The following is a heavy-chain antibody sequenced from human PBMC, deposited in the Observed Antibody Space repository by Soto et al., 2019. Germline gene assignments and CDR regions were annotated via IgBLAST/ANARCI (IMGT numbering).Heavy chain of an antibody. CDR3: ATRLPDYYYYGMDV. CDR1: GGTFSSYA. V-gene: IGHV1-69*13. CDR2: IIPIFGTA. J-gene: IGHJ6*02. D-gene: IGHD3-16*01. Sequence: ASVKVSCKASGGTFSSYAISWVRQAPGQGLEWMGGIIPIFGTANYAQKFQGRVTITADESTSTAYMELSSLRSEDTAVYYCATRLPDYYYYGMDVRGQGTTVTVSS.